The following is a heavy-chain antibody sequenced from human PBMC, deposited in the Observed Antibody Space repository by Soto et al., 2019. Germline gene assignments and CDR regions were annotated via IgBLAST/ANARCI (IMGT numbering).Heavy chain of an antibody. CDR2: FSGSGDST. V-gene: IGHV3-23*01. Sequence: GGSLRLSCAASGFTFSSYAMSWVRQAPGKGLEWVSVFSGSGDSTYYADSVKGRFTISRDNSKNTLYLQMNSLRAEDAAVYYCATTMRLRYXDYWGQGTPVTVS. J-gene: IGHJ4*02. D-gene: IGHD3-9*01. CDR3: ATTMRLRYXDY. CDR1: GFTFSSYA.